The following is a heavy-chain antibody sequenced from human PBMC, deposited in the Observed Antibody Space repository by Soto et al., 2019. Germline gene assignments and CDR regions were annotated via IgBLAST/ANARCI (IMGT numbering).Heavy chain of an antibody. V-gene: IGHV4-34*01. Sequence: SETLSLTCAVYGGSFSGYYGSWIRQPPGKGLEWIGEINHSGSTNYNPSLKSRVTISVDTSKNQFSLKLSSVTAADTAVYYCGSRQHYGSGSLPPAYWGQGTLVTVSS. CDR3: GSRQHYGSGSLPPAY. D-gene: IGHD3-10*01. CDR2: INHSGST. CDR1: GGSFSGYY. J-gene: IGHJ4*02.